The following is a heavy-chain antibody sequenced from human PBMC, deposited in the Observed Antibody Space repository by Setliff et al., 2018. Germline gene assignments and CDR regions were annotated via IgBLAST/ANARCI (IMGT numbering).Heavy chain of an antibody. CDR3: ARSAVAVAGQFYFDN. CDR2: ISYDASNK. J-gene: IGHJ4*02. CDR1: GFIFSHYA. D-gene: IGHD6-19*01. V-gene: IGHV3-30*07. Sequence: GGSLRLSCAASGFIFSHYAMHWVRQAPGKGLEWVALISYDASNKYYADSVKGRFTISRDNSKNSLYLQMNSLRTEDTAVYYCARSAVAVAGQFYFDNWGQGTQVTVSS.